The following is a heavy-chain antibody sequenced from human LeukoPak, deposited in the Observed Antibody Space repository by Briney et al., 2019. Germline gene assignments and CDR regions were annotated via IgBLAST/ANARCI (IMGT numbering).Heavy chain of an antibody. Sequence: ASVKVSCKASGYTFINFAMNWVRQAPGQGLEWMGIINPSGGSTSYAQKFQGRVTMTRDTSTSTVYMELSSLRSEDTAVYYCARGRTITLYYFDYWGQGTLVTVSS. D-gene: IGHD4/OR15-4a*01. CDR2: INPSGGST. CDR3: ARGRTITLYYFDY. CDR1: GYTFINFA. J-gene: IGHJ4*02. V-gene: IGHV1-46*01.